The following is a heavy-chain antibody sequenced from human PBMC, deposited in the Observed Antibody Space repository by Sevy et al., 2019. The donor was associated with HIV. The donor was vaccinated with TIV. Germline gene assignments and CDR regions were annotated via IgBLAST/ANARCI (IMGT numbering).Heavy chain of an antibody. V-gene: IGHV3-53*01. CDR1: GFTVSSNY. J-gene: IGHJ6*03. D-gene: IGHD6-13*01. CDR3: AREFAAAGTFYYYYMDV. CDR2: IYSGGST. Sequence: GGSLRLSCAASGFTVSSNYMSWVRQAPGKGLEWVSVIYSGGSTYYADSVKGRVTISRDNSKNTLYLQMNSLRAEDTAVYYCAREFAAAGTFYYYYMDVWGKGTTVTVSS.